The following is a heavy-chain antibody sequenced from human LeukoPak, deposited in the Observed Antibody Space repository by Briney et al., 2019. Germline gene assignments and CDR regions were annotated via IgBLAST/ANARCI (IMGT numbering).Heavy chain of an antibody. CDR3: ARDGYGSGSYGWFDP. CDR2: IYSGST. CDR1: GASITSSY. J-gene: IGHJ5*02. V-gene: IGHV4-59*01. Sequence: SETLSLTCSVSGASITSSYWSWMRQTPGKGLEWIGNIYSGSTNYNPSFESRVTVSLDTSKNHFSLRLTSVTAADTALYYCARDGYGSGSYGWFDPWGQGTLVTVSS. D-gene: IGHD3-10*01.